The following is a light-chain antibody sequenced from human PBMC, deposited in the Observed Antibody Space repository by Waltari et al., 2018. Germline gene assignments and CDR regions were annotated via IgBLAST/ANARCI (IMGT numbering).Light chain of an antibody. Sequence: QSALTQPASVSGSPGQPFTISCSGTNSHVGGYDYVPWYQPHPGKDPTLIFYEVNNRPSGVSDRFSGSNSGNTASLTISGTQAEDEADYYCKSYKNSGTRVFGGGTKLTVL. CDR1: NSHVGGYDY. CDR2: EVN. V-gene: IGLV2-14*03. J-gene: IGLJ2*01. CDR3: KSYKNSGTRV.